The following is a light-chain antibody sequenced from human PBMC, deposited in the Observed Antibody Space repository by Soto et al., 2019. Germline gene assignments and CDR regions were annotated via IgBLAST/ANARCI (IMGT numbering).Light chain of an antibody. CDR3: QERNRWPRGT. CDR2: SAS. V-gene: IGKV3-11*01. J-gene: IGKJ4*01. CDR1: QSVSVN. Sequence: EVVFTQSPAIVSLSPGERATLSCRASQSVSVNFAWYQHKPGQAPRPLIYSASDRAPGIPARFSGSGSGTDFTLTISSLEPEDFAVYYCQERNRWPRGTFGAGTKVDIK.